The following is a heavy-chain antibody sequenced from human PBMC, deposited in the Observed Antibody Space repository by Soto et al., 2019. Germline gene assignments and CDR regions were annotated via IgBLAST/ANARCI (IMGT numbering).Heavy chain of an antibody. CDR2: ISDTGGYT. D-gene: IGHD3-10*01. CDR1: GFTFRNYA. Sequence: PGGSLRLSCAASGFTFRNYALTWVRQTPGKGLESVSGISDTGGYTYYADSVKGRFTISRDNSKNTLYLQMNSLRAEDTAVYYCAKDSGRAHYYGSGSYYKFLDYWGQGTLV. CDR3: AKDSGRAHYYGSGSYYKFLDY. V-gene: IGHV3-23*01. J-gene: IGHJ4*02.